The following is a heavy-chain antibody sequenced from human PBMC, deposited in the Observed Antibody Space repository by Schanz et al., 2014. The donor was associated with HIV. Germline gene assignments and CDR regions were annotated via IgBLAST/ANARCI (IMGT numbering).Heavy chain of an antibody. Sequence: QVQLQQWGAGLLKPSETLSLTCAVYGGSFSGYYWSWIRQPPGKGLEWIGEINDSGRASINPSLKSRVTMSVDTSKNQFSLKLSSVTAADTAFYYCAKDGGRMGGQRQLFAYWGHGTLVTVSS. D-gene: IGHD3-16*01. CDR3: AKDGGRMGGQRQLFAY. J-gene: IGHJ4*03. V-gene: IGHV4-34*02. CDR1: GGSFSGYY. CDR2: INDSGRA.